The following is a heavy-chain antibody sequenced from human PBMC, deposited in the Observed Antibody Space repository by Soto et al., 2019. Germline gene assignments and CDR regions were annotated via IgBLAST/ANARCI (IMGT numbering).Heavy chain of an antibody. D-gene: IGHD1-7*01. J-gene: IGHJ6*03. CDR2: INHSGST. Sequence: SETLSLTCAVYGGSFSGYYWSWIRQPPGKGLEWIGEINHSGSTNYNPSLKSRVTISVDTSKNQFSLKLSSVTAADTAVYYCARGRPPLTGTPYYYYYYYMDVWGKGTTVTVSS. CDR1: GGSFSGYY. V-gene: IGHV4-34*01. CDR3: ARGRPPLTGTPYYYYYYYMDV.